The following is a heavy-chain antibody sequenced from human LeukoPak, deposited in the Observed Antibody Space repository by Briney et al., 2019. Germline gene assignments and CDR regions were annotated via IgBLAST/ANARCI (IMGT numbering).Heavy chain of an antibody. V-gene: IGHV1-2*02. CDR3: AREDYYDSSGYYKNKEYFQH. CDR2: INSNSGGT. D-gene: IGHD3-22*01. Sequence: VSVKVSCKASGYTFTGYYMHWVRPAPGQGLEWMRWINSNSGGTNYAQKFQGRVTMTRDTSITTAYMELSRLRSDDTAVYYCAREDYYDSSGYYKNKEYFQHWGQGTLVTVSS. J-gene: IGHJ1*01. CDR1: GYTFTGYY.